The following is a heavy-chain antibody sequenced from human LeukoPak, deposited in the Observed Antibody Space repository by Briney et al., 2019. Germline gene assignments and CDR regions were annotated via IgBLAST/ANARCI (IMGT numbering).Heavy chain of an antibody. J-gene: IGHJ4*02. CDR3: ARQTVGLFDY. V-gene: IGHV4-38-2*02. CDR2: IYHSGST. Sequence: SETLSLTCTVSGYSISSGYYWGWIRPPPGKGLEWIGSIYHSGSTYYNPSLKSRVTISVDTSKNQFSLKLSSVTAADTAVYYCARQTVGLFDYWGQGTLVTVSS. CDR1: GYSISSGYY.